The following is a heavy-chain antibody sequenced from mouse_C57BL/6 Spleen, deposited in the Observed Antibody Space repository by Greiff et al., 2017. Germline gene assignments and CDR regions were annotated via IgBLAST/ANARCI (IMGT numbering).Heavy chain of an antibody. V-gene: IGHV1-76*01. J-gene: IGHJ3*01. D-gene: IGHD2-3*01. CDR1: GYTFTDYY. CDR3: ARSGDDLFAY. CDR2: IYPGSGNT. Sequence: VQLQQSGAELVRPGASVKLSCKASGYTFTDYYINWVKQRPGQGLEWIARIYPGSGNTYYNEKFKGKATLTAEKSSSTAYMQLSSLTSEDSAVYFCARSGDDLFAYWGQGTLVTVSA.